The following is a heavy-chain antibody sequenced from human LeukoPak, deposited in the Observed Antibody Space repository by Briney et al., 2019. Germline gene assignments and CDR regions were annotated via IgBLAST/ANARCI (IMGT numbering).Heavy chain of an antibody. CDR1: GFTFSSYA. Sequence: GRSLRLTCAASGFTFSSYAMHWVRQAPGKGLEWVAVISYDGSNKYYADSVKGRFTISRDNSKNTLYLQMNSLRAEDTAVYYCARADPEFDYWGQGTLVTVSS. J-gene: IGHJ4*02. V-gene: IGHV3-30*04. CDR3: ARADPEFDY. CDR2: ISYDGSNK.